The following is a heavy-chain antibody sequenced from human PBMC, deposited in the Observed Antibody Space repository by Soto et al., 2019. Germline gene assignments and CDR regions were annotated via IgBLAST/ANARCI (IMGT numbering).Heavy chain of an antibody. CDR3: ARAVAGTIPCDY. J-gene: IGHJ4*02. Sequence: GGSLRLSCAASGFTFSSYAMHWVRQAPGKGLEWVAVISYDGSNKYYADSVKGRFTISGDNSKNTLYLQMNSLRAEDTAVYYCARAVAGTIPCDYWGQGTLVTVSS. CDR2: ISYDGSNK. CDR1: GFTFSSYA. V-gene: IGHV3-30-3*01. D-gene: IGHD6-19*01.